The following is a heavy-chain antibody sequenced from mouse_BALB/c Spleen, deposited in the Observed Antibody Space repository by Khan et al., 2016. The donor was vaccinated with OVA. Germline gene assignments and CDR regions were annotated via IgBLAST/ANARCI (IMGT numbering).Heavy chain of an antibody. V-gene: IGHV5-6-3*01. CDR3: ARDRGDYFDY. J-gene: IGHJ2*01. CDR2: INSNGGST. Sequence: EVELVESGGGLVQPGGSLKLSCAASGFTFSSYGMSWVRQTPDKRLELVATINSNGGSTYYPDSVKGRFTISSDNAKNTLYLQMSSLKSEDTAMYYCARDRGDYFDYWGQGTTLTVSS. CDR1: GFTFSSYG.